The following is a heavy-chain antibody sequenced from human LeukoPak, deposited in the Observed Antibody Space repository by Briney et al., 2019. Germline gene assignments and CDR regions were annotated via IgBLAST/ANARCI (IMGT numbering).Heavy chain of an antibody. V-gene: IGHV3-23*01. CDR2: ISGNTLFT. CDR3: AKSLDSGAHNYLHP. J-gene: IGHJ5*02. Sequence: GSLRLSCTASGYTFSDYAMSWVRQAPGQGLEFVSVISGNTLFTKYADSVRGRFTISRDNSKNTVYLQMNSLRVEDTALYYCAKSLDSGAHNYLHPWGQGTPVTVSS. CDR1: GYTFSDYA. D-gene: IGHD4-17*01.